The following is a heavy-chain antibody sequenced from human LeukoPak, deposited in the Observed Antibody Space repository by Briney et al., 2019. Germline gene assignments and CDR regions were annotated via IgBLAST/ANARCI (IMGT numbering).Heavy chain of an antibody. CDR1: GGSISSYY. CDR3: ARVGFTAMVHPHPYYFDY. CDR2: IYYSGST. J-gene: IGHJ4*02. Sequence: SETLSHTCTVSGGSISSYYWSGIRQPPGKGLEWIGYIYYSGSTNYNPSLKSRVTISVDTSKNQFSLKLSSVTAADTAVYYCARVGFTAMVHPHPYYFDYWGQGTLVTVSS. V-gene: IGHV4-59*01. D-gene: IGHD5-18*01.